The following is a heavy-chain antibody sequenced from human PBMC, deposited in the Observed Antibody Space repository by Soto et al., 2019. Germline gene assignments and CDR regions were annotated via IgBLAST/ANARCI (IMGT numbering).Heavy chain of an antibody. CDR3: ATRYDRSGSEGVEFDY. D-gene: IGHD3-22*01. J-gene: IGHJ4*02. CDR1: GGSFSGYY. Sequence: SETLSLTCAVCGGSFSGYYCSWIRQPPWKGLEWIGEINHSGSTNYNPSLKSRVTISVDTSKNQFSLKLSSVTAADTAVYYCATRYDRSGSEGVEFDYWGQLTLVTVCS. V-gene: IGHV4-34*01. CDR2: INHSGST.